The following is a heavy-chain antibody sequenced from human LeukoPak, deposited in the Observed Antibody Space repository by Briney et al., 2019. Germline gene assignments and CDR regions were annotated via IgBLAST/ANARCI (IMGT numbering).Heavy chain of an antibody. CDR2: IYYSGST. D-gene: IGHD3-3*01. CDR3: ARGGTIFGVVAYWYFDL. Sequence: SETLSLTCTVSGGSISSYYWNWLRQPPGKGLEWIAYIYYSGSTNYNPSLKSRVTISVDTSKNQFSLKLSSVTAADTAVYYCARGGTIFGVVAYWYFDLWGRGTLVTVSS. J-gene: IGHJ2*01. V-gene: IGHV4-59*01. CDR1: GGSISSYY.